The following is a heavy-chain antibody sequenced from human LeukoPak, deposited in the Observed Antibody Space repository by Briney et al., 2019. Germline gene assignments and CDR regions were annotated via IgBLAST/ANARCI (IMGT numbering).Heavy chain of an antibody. D-gene: IGHD2-2*01. CDR2: IIPIFGTA. J-gene: IGHJ5*02. Sequence: SVKVSCKASGGTFSSYAISWVRQAPGQGLEWMGGIIPIFGTANYAQKFQGRVTITTDESTSTAYMELSSLRSEDTAVYYCARASYCSSTSCSEDDNWFDPWGQGTLVTVSS. CDR3: ARASYCSSTSCSEDDNWFDP. V-gene: IGHV1-69*05. CDR1: GGTFSSYA.